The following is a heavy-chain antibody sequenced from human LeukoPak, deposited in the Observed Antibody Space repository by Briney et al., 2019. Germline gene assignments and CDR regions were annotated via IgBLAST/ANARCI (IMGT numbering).Heavy chain of an antibody. V-gene: IGHV3-13*01. CDR1: GFTLSNFD. CDR3: ARGPPRGEYYYMGG. D-gene: IGHD3-3*01. CDR2: IGTASDT. J-gene: IGHJ6*03. Sequence: GGSLRLSCVASGFTLSNFDMHWVRQPTGQGLEWVSTIGTASDTYYPCSVEGLFTRFRDNTENALYLQMNSLTAGDAAVYYCARGPPRGEYYYMGGWGKGTTVSVSS.